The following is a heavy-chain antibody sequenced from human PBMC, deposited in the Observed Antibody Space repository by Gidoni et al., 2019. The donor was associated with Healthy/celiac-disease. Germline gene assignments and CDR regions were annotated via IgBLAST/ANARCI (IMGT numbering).Heavy chain of an antibody. V-gene: IGHV1-8*01. CDR3: ARGNEYYDFWSGYVGPDNWFDP. CDR1: GYTFTSYD. D-gene: IGHD3-3*01. CDR2: MNPNSGNT. J-gene: IGHJ5*02. Sequence: QVQLVQSGAEVKKPGASVKVSCKASGYTFTSYDINWVRQATGQGLEWMGWMNPNSGNTGYAQKFQGRVTMTRNTSISTAYMELSSLRSEDTAVYYCARGNEYYDFWSGYVGPDNWFDPWGQGTLVTVSS.